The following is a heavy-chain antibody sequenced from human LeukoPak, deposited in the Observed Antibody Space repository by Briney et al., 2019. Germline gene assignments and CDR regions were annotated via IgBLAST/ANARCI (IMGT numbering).Heavy chain of an antibody. J-gene: IGHJ4*02. Sequence: GESLKISCKGSGYSFTNYWIGWVRQMPGKGLEWMGIIYPGDSDTRYSPSFQGQVTISADKSISTAYLQWSGLKASDTAMYYCARHVDSSSWENFDYWGQGTLVTVSS. CDR3: ARHVDSSSWENFDY. CDR2: IYPGDSDT. CDR1: GYSFTNYW. D-gene: IGHD6-13*01. V-gene: IGHV5-51*01.